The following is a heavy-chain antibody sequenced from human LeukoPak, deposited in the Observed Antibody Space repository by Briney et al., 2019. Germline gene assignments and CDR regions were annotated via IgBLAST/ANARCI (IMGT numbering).Heavy chain of an antibody. D-gene: IGHD2-2*01. Sequence: GGSLRLSCAASGFTFSSYSMNWVRQAPGKGLEWVSSISSSSSYIYYADSVKGRFTISRDNAKNSLYLQMNSLRAEDTAVYYCAREFRPAASLLAPYYYYYYVDVWGKGTTVTISS. V-gene: IGHV3-21*04. J-gene: IGHJ6*03. CDR3: AREFRPAASLLAPYYYYYYVDV. CDR2: ISSSSSYI. CDR1: GFTFSSYS.